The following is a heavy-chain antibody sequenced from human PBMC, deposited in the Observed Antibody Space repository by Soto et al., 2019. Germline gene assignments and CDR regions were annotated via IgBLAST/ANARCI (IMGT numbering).Heavy chain of an antibody. CDR2: IYHSGGT. J-gene: IGHJ3*02. V-gene: IGHV4-4*02. D-gene: IGHD3-22*01. CDR3: ARVSKDASGYYYGAFDI. CDR1: GDSITSTSY. Sequence: QVQLQESGPGLVKPSGTLSLTCGVSGDSITSTSYWSWVRQPPGKGLVGIGEIYHSGGTNSNPSLKSRVTMSVDKSKNQFSLRLSSVTAADTALYYCARVSKDASGYYYGAFDIWGQGTMVTVSS.